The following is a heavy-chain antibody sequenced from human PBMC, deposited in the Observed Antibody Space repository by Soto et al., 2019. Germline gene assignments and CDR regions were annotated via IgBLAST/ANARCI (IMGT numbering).Heavy chain of an antibody. CDR3: ARDRITMVRGKDYYYMDV. D-gene: IGHD3-10*01. CDR1: GGTFSSYT. Sequence: SVKVSCKASGGTFSSYTISWVRQAPGQGLEWMGRINPINGIANYSQKFQGRVTITRDTSASTAYMELSSLRSEDTAVYYCARDRITMVRGKDYYYMDVWGKGTTVTVSS. V-gene: IGHV1-69*04. J-gene: IGHJ6*03. CDR2: INPINGIA.